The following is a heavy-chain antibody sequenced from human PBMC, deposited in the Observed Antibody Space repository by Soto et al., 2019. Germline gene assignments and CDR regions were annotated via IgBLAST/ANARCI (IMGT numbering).Heavy chain of an antibody. CDR3: ARDLLQANYDFWSGWGLYGMDV. Sequence: ASVKVSCKASGYTLAGYYLHWVRLAPGQGLEWMGWINPNTGGTNYAQSFQGRVTMTSDTSIGTAYMELSSLGSDDTAVYYCARDLLQANYDFWSGWGLYGMDVWGQGTTVTVSS. CDR1: GYTLAGYY. J-gene: IGHJ6*02. D-gene: IGHD3-3*01. CDR2: INPNTGGT. V-gene: IGHV1-2*02.